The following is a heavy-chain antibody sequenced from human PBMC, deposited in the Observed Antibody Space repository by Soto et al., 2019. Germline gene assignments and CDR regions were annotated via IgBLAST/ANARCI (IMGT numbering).Heavy chain of an antibody. J-gene: IGHJ3*02. V-gene: IGHV3-30*18. D-gene: IGHD2-15*01. CDR2: ISYDGSNK. Sequence: GGSLRLSCAASGFTFSSYGMHWVRQAPGKGLEWVAVISYDGSNKYYADSVKGRFTISRDNSKNTLYLQMNSLRAEDTAVYYCAKGRMGIVVVVSQLDIWGQGTMVTVSS. CDR1: GFTFSSYG. CDR3: AKGRMGIVVVVSQLDI.